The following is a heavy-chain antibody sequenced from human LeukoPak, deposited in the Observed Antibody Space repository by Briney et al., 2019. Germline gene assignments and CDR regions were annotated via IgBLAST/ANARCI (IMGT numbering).Heavy chain of an antibody. D-gene: IGHD3/OR15-3a*01. Sequence: SQTLSLTCAISGDSVSSNSAAWNWIRQSPSRGLEWLGRTYYRSKWYNEYGVSVRSRITINPDTSKNQFPLHLNSVTPEDTAVYYCAREATVLDLRFDQWGLGTLVTVSS. CDR2: TYYRSKWYN. J-gene: IGHJ4*02. CDR1: GDSVSSNSAA. V-gene: IGHV6-1*01. CDR3: AREATVLDLRFDQ.